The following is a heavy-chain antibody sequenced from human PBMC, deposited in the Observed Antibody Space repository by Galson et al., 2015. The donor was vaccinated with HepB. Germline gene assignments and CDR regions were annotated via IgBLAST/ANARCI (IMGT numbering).Heavy chain of an antibody. Sequence: SVKVSCKASGYTFTSYDINWVRQATGQGLEWMGWMNPNSGNTGYAQKFQGRVTMTRNTSISTAYMELSSLRSEDTAVYYCARGSYGSGSSAGEYYYYAMDVWGQGTTVTASS. J-gene: IGHJ6*02. V-gene: IGHV1-8*01. CDR3: ARGSYGSGSSAGEYYYYAMDV. CDR1: GYTFTSYD. D-gene: IGHD3-10*01. CDR2: MNPNSGNT.